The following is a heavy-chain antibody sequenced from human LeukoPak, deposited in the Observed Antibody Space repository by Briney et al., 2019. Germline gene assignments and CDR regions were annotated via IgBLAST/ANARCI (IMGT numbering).Heavy chain of an antibody. CDR2: INHSGST. J-gene: IGHJ4*02. V-gene: IGHV4-34*01. Sequence: KPSETLSLTCAVYGGSFGGYYWSWIRQPPGKGLEWIGEINHSGSTNYNPSLKSRVTISVDTSKNQFSLKLSSVTAADTAVYYCARVGDQYSSSPLNYFDYWGQGTLVTVSS. CDR3: ARVGDQYSSSPLNYFDY. CDR1: GGSFGGYY. D-gene: IGHD6-13*01.